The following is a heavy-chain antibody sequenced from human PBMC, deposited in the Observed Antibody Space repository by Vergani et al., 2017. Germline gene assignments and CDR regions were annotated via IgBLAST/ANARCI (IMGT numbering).Heavy chain of an antibody. J-gene: IGHJ6*02. CDR1: GFTLNTYG. D-gene: IGHD2/OR15-2a*01. CDR2: IRYDGSSE. CDR3: ANSVIAGNVGVAYFGMDV. Sequence: QVQLLQSGGGVVQPGGSLRLSCTLSGFTLNTYGIHWVRQAPGKGLEWVSFIRYDGSSEYYGDSVKGRFTISRDKSQNTVNLQMNSLRTEDTAVYFCANSVIAGNVGVAYFGMDVWGRVTTVTVSS. V-gene: IGHV3-30*02.